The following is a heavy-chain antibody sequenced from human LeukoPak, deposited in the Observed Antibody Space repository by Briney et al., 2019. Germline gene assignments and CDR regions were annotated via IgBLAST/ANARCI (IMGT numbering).Heavy chain of an antibody. CDR1: GGSISSGGYY. CDR2: IYYSGST. D-gene: IGHD3-3*01. CDR3: ARDSGVITIFGVVECYGMDV. Sequence: SETLSLTCTVSGGSISSGGYYWSWIRQHPGKGLEWIGYIYYSGSTYYNPSLKSRVTISVDTSKNQFSLKLSSVTAADTAVYYCARDSGVITIFGVVECYGMDVWGQGTTVTISS. J-gene: IGHJ6*02. V-gene: IGHV4-31*03.